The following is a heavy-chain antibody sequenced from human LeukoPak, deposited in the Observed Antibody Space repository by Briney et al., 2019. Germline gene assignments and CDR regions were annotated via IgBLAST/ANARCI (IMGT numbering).Heavy chain of an antibody. CDR2: IYYSGDT. J-gene: IGHJ4*02. Sequence: SETLSLTCTVSGDSISPYYWSWIRQPPGKGLEWIGYIYYSGDTNYNPSLKSRVTMSVDTSKNQFSLKLSSVTAADTAVYYCARLPENYYGFDYWGQGTLVTVSS. CDR3: ARLPENYYGFDY. D-gene: IGHD3-22*01. CDR1: GDSISPYY. V-gene: IGHV4-59*01.